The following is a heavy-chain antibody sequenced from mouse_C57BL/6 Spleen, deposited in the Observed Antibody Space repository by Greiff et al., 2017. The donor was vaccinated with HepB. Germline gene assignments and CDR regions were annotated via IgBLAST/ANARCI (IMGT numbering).Heavy chain of an antibody. Sequence: EVQLQQSGPELVKPGASVKMSCKASGYTFTDYNMHWVKQSHGKSLEWIGYINPNNGGTSYNQKFKGKATLTVNKSSSTAYMELRSLTSEDSAVYYCARNPRYGNYFDYWGQGTTLTVSS. J-gene: IGHJ2*01. CDR1: GYTFTDYN. V-gene: IGHV1-22*01. D-gene: IGHD2-1*01. CDR2: INPNNGGT. CDR3: ARNPRYGNYFDY.